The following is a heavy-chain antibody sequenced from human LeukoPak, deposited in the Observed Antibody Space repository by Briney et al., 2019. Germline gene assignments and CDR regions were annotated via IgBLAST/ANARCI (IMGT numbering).Heavy chain of an antibody. V-gene: IGHV3-30*02. CDR2: VRYDRSNK. CDR1: GFSFSTYG. CDR3: AKVRTGLTTGGNAFDI. D-gene: IGHD1-1*01. Sequence: PGGSLRLSCAASGFSFSTYGMHWVRQAPGKGLEWVAFVRYDRSNKQYADSVMGRFTISRDNSNNTLFLQMNSLRDEDTAVYYCAKVRTGLTTGGNAFDIWGQGTMVTVSS. J-gene: IGHJ3*02.